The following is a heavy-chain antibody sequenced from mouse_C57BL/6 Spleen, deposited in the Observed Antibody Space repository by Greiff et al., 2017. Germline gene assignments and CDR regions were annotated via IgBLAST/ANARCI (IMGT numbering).Heavy chain of an antibody. V-gene: IGHV1-62-2*01. Sequence: QVQLKESGAELVKPGASVKLSCKASGYTFTEYTIHWVKQRSGQGLEWIGWFYPGSGSIKYNEKFKDKATLTADKSSSTVYMELSRLTSEDSAVYFCARHEVTTVVAPYAMDYWGQGTSVTVSS. J-gene: IGHJ4*01. CDR3: ARHEVTTVVAPYAMDY. CDR2: FYPGSGSI. D-gene: IGHD1-1*01. CDR1: GYTFTEYT.